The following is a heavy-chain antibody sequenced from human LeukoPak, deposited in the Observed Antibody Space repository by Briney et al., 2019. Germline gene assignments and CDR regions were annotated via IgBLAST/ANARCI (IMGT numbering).Heavy chain of an antibody. CDR3: AKEYTPSSPLGELDS. CDR2: IRHDETKE. J-gene: IGHJ4*02. D-gene: IGHD6-6*01. CDR1: GLSFSSYA. V-gene: IGHV3-33*03. Sequence: PGTSLRLSCEVSGLSFSSYAMHWVRQAPGKGLEWVAVIRHDETKEYYADSVQGRSTISRDTPNNMLYLQMNNMRAEDTAVYYCAKEYTPSSPLGELDSWGQGTLVIVSS.